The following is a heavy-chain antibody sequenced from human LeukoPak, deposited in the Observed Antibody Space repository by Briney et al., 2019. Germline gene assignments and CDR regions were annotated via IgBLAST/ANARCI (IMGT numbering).Heavy chain of an antibody. V-gene: IGHV3-7*01. J-gene: IGHJ4*02. Sequence: PGGSLRLSCAASGFTFSSYWMTWVRQAPGKGLEWEANIKQDASERYYVDSVKGRFTISRDNAKNSLYLQMNSLRAEDTAVYYCATPTAGTWHFDYWGQGTLVTVSS. CDR1: GFTFSSYW. CDR3: ATPTAGTWHFDY. D-gene: IGHD1-1*01. CDR2: IKQDASER.